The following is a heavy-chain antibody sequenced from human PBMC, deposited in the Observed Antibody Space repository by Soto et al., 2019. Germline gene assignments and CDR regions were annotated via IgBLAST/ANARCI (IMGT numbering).Heavy chain of an antibody. D-gene: IGHD6-19*01. CDR3: ARDLGWAFDS. J-gene: IGHJ4*02. CDR2: ISGGGRPI. Sequence: EVQLVESGGGSVQPGGSLRLSCAASGFTFSTFSMNWVRQAPGRGLEWISYISGGGRPISYADSVKGRFTISRDNAKNSLYLQMDSPTDEDTAVYYCARDLGWAFDSWGQGTLVTVSS. V-gene: IGHV3-48*02. CDR1: GFTFSTFS.